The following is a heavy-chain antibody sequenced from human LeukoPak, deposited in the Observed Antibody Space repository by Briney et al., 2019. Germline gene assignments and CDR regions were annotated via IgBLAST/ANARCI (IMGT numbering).Heavy chain of an antibody. CDR2: IYPSNSDT. CDR3: ARHYSSSSPFDY. CDR1: GYSFTSFW. D-gene: IGHD6-6*01. Sequence: MTGESLKISCKGSGYSFTSFWIAWVRQMPGKGLEWIGIIYPSNSDTRYSPSFQGQVTISADKSISTAYLQWSSLKASDTAIYYCARHYSSSSPFDYWGQGTLVTVSS. J-gene: IGHJ4*02. V-gene: IGHV5-51*01.